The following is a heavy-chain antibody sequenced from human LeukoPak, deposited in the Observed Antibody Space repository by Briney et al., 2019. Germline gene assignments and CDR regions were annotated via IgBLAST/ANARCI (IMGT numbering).Heavy chain of an antibody. D-gene: IGHD3-16*02. Sequence: GGSLRLSCAASGFTFSSYAMSWVRQAPGKGLEWVSGISGSGDNTYYADSVKGRFTISRDNSKNTLYLQMNSLRAEDTAVYHCAKDHWDYVWGSYRFVYWGQGTLVTVSS. V-gene: IGHV3-23*01. CDR1: GFTFSSYA. J-gene: IGHJ4*02. CDR3: AKDHWDYVWGSYRFVY. CDR2: ISGSGDNT.